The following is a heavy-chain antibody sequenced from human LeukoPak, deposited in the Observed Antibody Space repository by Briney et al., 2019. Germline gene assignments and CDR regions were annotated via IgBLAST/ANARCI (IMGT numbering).Heavy chain of an antibody. CDR1: GFTFDDYA. D-gene: IGHD6-6*01. CDR3: AKDIGSSSYGGLFNY. Sequence: QPGGSLRLSCAASGFTFDDYAMHWVRQAPGKGLEWVSGISWNSGTIGYADSVKGRFTISRDNAKNSLYLQMNSLRAEDMALYYCAKDIGSSSYGGLFNYWGQGTLVTVSS. CDR2: ISWNSGTI. V-gene: IGHV3-9*03. J-gene: IGHJ4*02.